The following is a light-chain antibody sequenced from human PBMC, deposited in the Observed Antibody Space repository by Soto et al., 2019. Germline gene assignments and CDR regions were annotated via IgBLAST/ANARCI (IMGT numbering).Light chain of an antibody. J-gene: IGLJ2*01. V-gene: IGLV2-11*01. Sequence: QSALTQPRSVSGSPGQSVTISCTGTSSDVGGYNYVSWYQQHPGKAPKLMIYDVSKRPSGVPDRFSGSKSGNTASLTISGLQAEDEADYYCFSYAGRHVVFGGGTKLTVL. CDR2: DVS. CDR3: FSYAGRHVV. CDR1: SSDVGGYNY.